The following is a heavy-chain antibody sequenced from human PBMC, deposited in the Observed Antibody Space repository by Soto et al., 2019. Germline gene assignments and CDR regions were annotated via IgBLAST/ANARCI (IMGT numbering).Heavy chain of an antibody. J-gene: IGHJ6*02. CDR1: GYNFTGYY. Sequence: QVQLVQSGAEVKKPGASVKVYCKASGYNFTGYYMHWVRQAPGQGLEWMGWINPNSGGTNYAQKVQGRVTMTRDTYISTAYMELSMLRSDDTAVYYCARALLEYIAAAEYYGMAVWGQGTKVTVSS. CDR2: INPNSGGT. V-gene: IGHV1-2*02. D-gene: IGHD6-13*01. CDR3: ARALLEYIAAAEYYGMAV.